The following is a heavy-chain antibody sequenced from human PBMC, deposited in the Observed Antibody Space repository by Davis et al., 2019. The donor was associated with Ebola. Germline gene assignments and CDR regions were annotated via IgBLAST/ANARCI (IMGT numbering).Heavy chain of an antibody. V-gene: IGHV4-34*01. CDR3: ARGSPPFPDIVATTHWYFDL. Sequence: MPSETLSLTCAVYGGSFSGYYWSWIRQPPGKGLEWIGEINHSGSTNYNPSLKSRVTISVDTSKNQFSLKLSSVTAADTAVYYCARGSPPFPDIVATTHWYFDLWGRGTLVTVSS. J-gene: IGHJ2*01. CDR2: INHSGST. D-gene: IGHD5-12*01. CDR1: GGSFSGYY.